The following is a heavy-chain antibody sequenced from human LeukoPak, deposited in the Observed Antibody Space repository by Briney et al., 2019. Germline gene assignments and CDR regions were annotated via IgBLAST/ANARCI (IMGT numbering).Heavy chain of an antibody. J-gene: IGHJ4*02. Sequence: SETLSLTCTVYGGSINAFYWSWIRQPAGKELEWIGRIHSSGTTNYSPSLKSRVTMLLAPSKNQFSLSLISVTAADTAVYYCAREAVHYGSGSLDYWGQGTLVTVSS. CDR3: AREAVHYGSGSLDY. V-gene: IGHV4-4*07. CDR1: GGSINAFY. D-gene: IGHD3-10*01. CDR2: IHSSGTT.